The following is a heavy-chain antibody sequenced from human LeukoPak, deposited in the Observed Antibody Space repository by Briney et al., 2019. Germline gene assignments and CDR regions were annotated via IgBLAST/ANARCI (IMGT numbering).Heavy chain of an antibody. CDR3: ARGYSSSYRIDY. CDR2: ISSSSRDI. CDR1: GFTFSSQS. V-gene: IGHV3-21*01. Sequence: GGSLRLSCAASGFTFSSQSMDWVRQAPGKGLEWVSSISSSSRDIYYADSVKGRFTISRDNAKNTLYLQMNSLSAEDTAVYYCARGYSSSYRIDYWGQGTLVTVSS. D-gene: IGHD6-6*01. J-gene: IGHJ4*02.